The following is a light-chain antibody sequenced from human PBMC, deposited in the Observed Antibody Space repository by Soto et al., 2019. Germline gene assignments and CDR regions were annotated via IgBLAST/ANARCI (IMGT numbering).Light chain of an antibody. CDR3: QQYNNWPPA. CDR1: QSVSSN. CDR2: DAS. J-gene: IGKJ1*01. Sequence: EKVMTQSPATLSVSPGERATLSCRASQSVSSNLAWYQQKPGQAPRLLIYDASTRATGIPARFSGSGSGTEFTLTISSLQSEDFAVYYCQQYNNWPPAFGQGTKVEIK. V-gene: IGKV3-15*01.